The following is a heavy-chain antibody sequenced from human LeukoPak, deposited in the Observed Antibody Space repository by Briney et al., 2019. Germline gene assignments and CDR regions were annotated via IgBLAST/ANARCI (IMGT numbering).Heavy chain of an antibody. CDR1: GGSISSGGYY. CDR2: IYHSGST. Sequence: SETLSLTCTVSGGSISSGGYYWSWIRQPPGKGLEWIGYIYHSGSTYYNPSLKSRVTISVDRSKNQFSLKLSSVTAADTAVYYCARVDYDFWSGYPKYNWFDPWGQGTLVTVSS. CDR3: ARVDYDFWSGYPKYNWFDP. V-gene: IGHV4-30-2*01. J-gene: IGHJ5*02. D-gene: IGHD3-3*01.